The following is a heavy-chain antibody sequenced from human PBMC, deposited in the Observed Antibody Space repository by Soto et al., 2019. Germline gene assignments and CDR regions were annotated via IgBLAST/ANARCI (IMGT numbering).Heavy chain of an antibody. D-gene: IGHD6-6*01. Sequence: QVQLVQSGAEVKKPGSSVKVSCKASGGTFSSYAISWVRQAPGQGLEWMGGIIPIFGTANYAQKFQGRVTITADKSTSTAYMELSSLRSEDTAVYYCARGLYSSSSRGFRTRDSSGWYLDYWGQGTLVTVSS. CDR1: GGTFSSYA. CDR3: ARGLYSSSSRGFRTRDSSGWYLDY. V-gene: IGHV1-69*06. CDR2: IIPIFGTA. J-gene: IGHJ4*02.